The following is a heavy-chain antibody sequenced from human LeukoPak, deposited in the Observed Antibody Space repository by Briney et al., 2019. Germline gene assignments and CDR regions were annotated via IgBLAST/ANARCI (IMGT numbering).Heavy chain of an antibody. Sequence: GGSLRLSCAVTGFTFSSYGMSWVRQAPGKGLEWVSSISSSSSYIYYADSVKGRFTISRDNAKNSLYLQMNSLRAEDTAVYYCARDGPHYDFWSGYVGGSYYYYYYGMDVWGQGTTVTVSS. CDR1: GFTFSSYG. V-gene: IGHV3-21*01. CDR3: ARDGPHYDFWSGYVGGSYYYYYYGMDV. CDR2: ISSSSSYI. D-gene: IGHD3-3*01. J-gene: IGHJ6*02.